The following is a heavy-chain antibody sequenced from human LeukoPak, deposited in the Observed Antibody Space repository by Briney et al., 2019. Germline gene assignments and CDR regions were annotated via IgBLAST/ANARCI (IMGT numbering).Heavy chain of an antibody. D-gene: IGHD1-14*01. J-gene: IGHJ3*01. V-gene: IGHV3-48*02. CDR3: ARDLWRFGYNLGFDV. Sequence: GSLRLSCAASGFIFSDYVMNWVRQATGKGLGWVSYISSSSRTIYYADSVKGRFTISRDNAKNSLYLQMNSLRDEDTAVYYCARDLWRFGYNLGFDVWGQGTMVTVSS. CDR2: ISSSSRTI. CDR1: GFIFSDYV.